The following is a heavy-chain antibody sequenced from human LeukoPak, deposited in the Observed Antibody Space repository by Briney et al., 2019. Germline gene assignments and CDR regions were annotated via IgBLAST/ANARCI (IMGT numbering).Heavy chain of an antibody. Sequence: SETLSLTCAVYGGSFSGSYWSWIRQPPGKGLEWIREIDHSGSTNYNPSLKSRVTISVDTSKNQFSLKLSSVTAADTAVYYCARGAHDSYDSLDFDYWGQGTLVTVSS. CDR3: ARGAHDSYDSLDFDY. J-gene: IGHJ4*02. D-gene: IGHD5-18*01. CDR2: IDHSGST. CDR1: GGSFSGSY. V-gene: IGHV4-34*01.